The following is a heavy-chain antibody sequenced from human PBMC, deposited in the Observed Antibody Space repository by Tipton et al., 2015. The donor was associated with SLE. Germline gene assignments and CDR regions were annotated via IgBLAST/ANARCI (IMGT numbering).Heavy chain of an antibody. J-gene: IGHJ1*01. V-gene: IGHV4-39*07. Sequence: TLSLTCTVSGGSISSSSYYWGWIRQPPGKGLEWIGSIYYSGSTYYNPSLKSRVTISVDTSKNLFSLKLSSVTAADTAVYYCARCYSNYEYFQHWGQGTLVTVSS. CDR2: IYYSGST. D-gene: IGHD4-11*01. CDR3: ARCYSNYEYFQH. CDR1: GGSISSSSYY.